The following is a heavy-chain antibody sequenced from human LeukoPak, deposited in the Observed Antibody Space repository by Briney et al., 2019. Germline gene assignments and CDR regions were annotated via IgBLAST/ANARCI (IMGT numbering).Heavy chain of an antibody. V-gene: IGHV1-18*01. CDR3: ARDDRSGPYYDYVWGSYRRFDY. D-gene: IGHD3-16*02. Sequence: ASVKVSCKASGCTFTSYGISWVRQAPGQGLEWMGWISAYNGNTNYAQKLQGRVTMTTDTSTSTAYMELRSLRSDDTAVYYCARDDRSGPYYDYVWGSYRRFDYWGQGTLVTVSS. CDR1: GCTFTSYG. CDR2: ISAYNGNT. J-gene: IGHJ4*02.